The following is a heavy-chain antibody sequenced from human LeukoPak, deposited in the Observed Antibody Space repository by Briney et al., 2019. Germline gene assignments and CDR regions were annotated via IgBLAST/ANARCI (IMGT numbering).Heavy chain of an antibody. CDR2: IYYSGST. Sequence: SETLSLTCTVSGGSISGYYWSWIRQPPGKGLEWIGYIYYSGSTNYNPSLKSRVTISVDTSKNQFSLKLSSVTAADTAVYYCAGGGYCGGDCYDFDYWGQGTLVTVSS. V-gene: IGHV4-59*01. J-gene: IGHJ4*02. CDR3: AGGGYCGGDCYDFDY. D-gene: IGHD2-21*02. CDR1: GGSISGYY.